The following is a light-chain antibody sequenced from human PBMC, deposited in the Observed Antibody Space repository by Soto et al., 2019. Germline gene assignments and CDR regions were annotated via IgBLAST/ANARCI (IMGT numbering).Light chain of an antibody. J-gene: IGKJ5*01. Sequence: EIVMTQSPATLSVSPGERATLSCRASQSVSSNLAWYQQKPGQAPRLLIYGASTRATGIPASVSGSGSGTQFTLTIRRLQSEDFAVYYCQKYNNWPITFGQGTRLEI. V-gene: IGKV3-15*01. CDR1: QSVSSN. CDR3: QKYNNWPIT. CDR2: GAS.